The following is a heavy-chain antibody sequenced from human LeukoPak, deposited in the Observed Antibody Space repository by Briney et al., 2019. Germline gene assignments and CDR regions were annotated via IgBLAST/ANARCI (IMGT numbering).Heavy chain of an antibody. D-gene: IGHD6-19*01. CDR1: GYTFTSYG. Sequence: VKVSCKASGYTFTSYGISWVRQAPGQGLEWMGWISAYNGNTNYAQKLQGRVTMTTDTSTSTAYMELRSLRSDDTAVFYCARTRAVANAFDIWGQGTMVTVSS. V-gene: IGHV1-18*01. CDR2: ISAYNGNT. J-gene: IGHJ3*02. CDR3: ARTRAVANAFDI.